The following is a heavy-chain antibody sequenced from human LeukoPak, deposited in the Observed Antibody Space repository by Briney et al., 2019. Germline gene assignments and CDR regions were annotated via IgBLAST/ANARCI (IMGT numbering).Heavy chain of an antibody. J-gene: IGHJ4*02. CDR1: GYTFTNYD. D-gene: IGHD5-12*01. CDR2: MDPNSGNT. CDR3: ARRIEYSGYDYGY. Sequence: ASVKVSCKASGYTFTNYDIYWVRQATGQGLEWMGWMDPNSGNTGSAQNFQGRVTMTRDTSISTAYMELSRLRSDDTAVYYCARRIEYSGYDYGYWGQGTLVTVSS. V-gene: IGHV1-8*02.